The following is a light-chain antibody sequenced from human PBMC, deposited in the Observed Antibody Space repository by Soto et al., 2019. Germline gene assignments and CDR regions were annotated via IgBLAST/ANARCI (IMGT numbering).Light chain of an antibody. V-gene: IGLV2-14*03. Sequence: QSALTQPASVSGSPGQSITISCTGTSSDIGGYNFVSWYQQHPGKAPKLMIYDVTNRPPGLSDRFSGCKSGNTASLTISGLQAEDEADYYCSSYTTSSTLVFGGGTKVTVL. J-gene: IGLJ3*02. CDR1: SSDIGGYNF. CDR3: SSYTTSSTLV. CDR2: DVT.